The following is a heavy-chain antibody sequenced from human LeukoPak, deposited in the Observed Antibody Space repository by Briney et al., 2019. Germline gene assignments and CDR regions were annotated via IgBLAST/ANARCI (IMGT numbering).Heavy chain of an antibody. V-gene: IGHV3-23*01. D-gene: IGHD2-15*01. J-gene: IGHJ4*02. CDR2: ISGCGGST. CDR3: ARDLGYSSGSISYVGYLDY. CDR1: GFTFSSCA. Sequence: GGSLRLSCAASGFTFSSCAMSWVRLRPGKGQEWVSAISGCGGSTTYADSVKGRFTTSRDNSKNTLYLQMISLRAEDTAVYYCARDLGYSSGSISYVGYLDYWGQGTLVTVSS.